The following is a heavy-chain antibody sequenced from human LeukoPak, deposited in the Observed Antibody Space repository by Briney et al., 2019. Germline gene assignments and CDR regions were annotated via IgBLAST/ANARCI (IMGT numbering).Heavy chain of an antibody. V-gene: IGHV5-51*01. CDR2: IYPYDSDT. D-gene: IGHD1-14*01. J-gene: IGHJ4*02. Sequence: GESLKISCKGSRDSFTNYWIGRVRQMPGKGLEWMGLIYPYDSDTRYSPSFQGQVTISVDKSISTAYLQWTSLKASDTALYFCARGPDGAYYFDSWGQGTLVSVSS. CDR3: ARGPDGAYYFDS. CDR1: RDSFTNYW.